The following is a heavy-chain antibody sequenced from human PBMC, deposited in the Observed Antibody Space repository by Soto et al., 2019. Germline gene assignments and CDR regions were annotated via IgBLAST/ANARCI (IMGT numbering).Heavy chain of an antibody. D-gene: IGHD2-15*01. CDR2: VSGDNGHT. J-gene: IGHJ5*02. CDR1: GYTFTTHG. Sequence: QVQLVQSGAEVKKPGASVKVSCKASGYTFTTHGISWVRQAPGQGLEWMGWVSGDNGHTNYAQSLQGRVTMTTDTSTNTAYMELGSRSSDDTAVYYCARDIGYCRSGTCYREWFDPWGQGTLVTVSS. CDR3: ARDIGYCRSGTCYREWFDP. V-gene: IGHV1-18*01.